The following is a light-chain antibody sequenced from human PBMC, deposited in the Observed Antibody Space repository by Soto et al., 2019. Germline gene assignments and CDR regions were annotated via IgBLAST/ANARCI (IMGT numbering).Light chain of an antibody. J-gene: IGLJ2*01. Sequence: QSVLTQPPSVSGDPGQRVTISCTGSSSNLGSGFDVQWYQQLPGTAPKLLIYYNDNRPSGVPDRFSGSKSGTSASLAITGLQADDEADYYCQSYDSSLSGHVVFGGGTKLTVL. V-gene: IGLV1-40*01. CDR3: QSYDSSLSGHVV. CDR1: SSNLGSGFD. CDR2: YND.